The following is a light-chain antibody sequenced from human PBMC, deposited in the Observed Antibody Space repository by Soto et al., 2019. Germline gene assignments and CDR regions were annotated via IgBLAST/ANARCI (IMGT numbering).Light chain of an antibody. CDR3: QQYNNWPPYT. J-gene: IGKJ2*01. CDR1: QNVRSY. V-gene: IGKV1-39*01. Sequence: DTQMTQSPSSLSASVGDRITITCRASQNVRSYLNWYQQKPGKAPNLLIYETSILENEVPSRFSGDGYGTDFTLTISSLQSEDFAVYYCQQYNNWPPYTFGQGTKVDIK. CDR2: ETS.